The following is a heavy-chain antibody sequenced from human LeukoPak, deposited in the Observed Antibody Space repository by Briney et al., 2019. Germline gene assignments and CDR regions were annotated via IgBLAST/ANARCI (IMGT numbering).Heavy chain of an antibody. CDR2: ISSSSSYI. J-gene: IGHJ6*03. V-gene: IGHV3-21*01. D-gene: IGHD3-3*01. CDR3: ARHDGPYYYYYMDV. CDR1: GFTFSSYS. Sequence: GGSLRLSCAASGFTFSSYSMNWVRQAPGKGLEWVSSISSSSSYIYYADSVKGRFTISRDNAKNSLYLQMNSLRAEDTAVYYCARHDGPYYYYYMDVWGKGTTVTVSS.